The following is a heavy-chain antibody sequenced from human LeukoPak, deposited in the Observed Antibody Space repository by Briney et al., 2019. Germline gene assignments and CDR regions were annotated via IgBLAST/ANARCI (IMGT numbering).Heavy chain of an antibody. CDR3: ARRIEVAGSSAFDI. D-gene: IGHD6-19*01. V-gene: IGHV4-59*08. J-gene: IGHJ3*02. CDR2: IYYSGST. Sequence: SETLSLTCTVSGGSINSYYWSWIRQPPGKGLEWIGYIYYSGSTNYNPSLKSRVTISVDTSKNQFSLKLSSVTAADTAVYYCARRIEVAGSSAFDIWGQGTMGTVSS. CDR1: GGSINSYY.